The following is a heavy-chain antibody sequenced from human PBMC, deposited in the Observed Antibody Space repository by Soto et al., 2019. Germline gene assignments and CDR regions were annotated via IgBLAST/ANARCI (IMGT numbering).Heavy chain of an antibody. J-gene: IGHJ5*02. V-gene: IGHV3-48*01. CDR3: ASSRLNPVTNWFDP. CDR1: GFTLSSYS. D-gene: IGHD6-25*01. CDR2: ISSASTTI. Sequence: GGSLRLSCAASGFTLSSYSMNWVRQAPGKGLEWISYISSASTTIYYTDSVKGRFTISRDNAKNSLYLQMNSLRAEDTAVYFCASSRLNPVTNWFDPWCQGTLVTVSS.